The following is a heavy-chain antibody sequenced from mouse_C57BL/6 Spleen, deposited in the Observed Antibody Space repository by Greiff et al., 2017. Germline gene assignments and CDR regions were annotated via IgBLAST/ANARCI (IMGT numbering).Heavy chain of an antibody. CDR2: IDPEDGET. V-gene: IGHV14-2*01. J-gene: IGHJ3*01. D-gene: IGHD3-2*02. CDR1: GYNFKDYY. CDR3: ACQLMLQGFAF. Sequence: EVQLQQSGAELVKPGASVKFSCTASGYNFKDYYMHWVKQRTEQGLEWIGRIDPEDGETKYAPKFQGKDTITADTSSITAYLHLSSLTSEDTAVYYCACQLMLQGFAFWGQGTLVTVSA.